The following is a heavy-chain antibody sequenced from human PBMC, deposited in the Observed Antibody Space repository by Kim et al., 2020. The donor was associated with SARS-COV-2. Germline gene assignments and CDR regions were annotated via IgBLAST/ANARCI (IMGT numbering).Heavy chain of an antibody. Sequence: NPSLKSRVTISVDTSKTQFSLKLSSVTAADTAVYYCASSIAAAGTGNFDYWGQGTLVTVSS. V-gene: IGHV4-39*01. J-gene: IGHJ4*02. CDR3: ASSIAAAGTGNFDY. D-gene: IGHD6-13*01.